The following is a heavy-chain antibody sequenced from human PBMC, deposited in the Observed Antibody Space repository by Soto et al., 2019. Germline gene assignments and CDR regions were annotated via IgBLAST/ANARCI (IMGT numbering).Heavy chain of an antibody. J-gene: IGHJ6*03. CDR3: ARDYCSSTSCPDYYYYYYMEV. D-gene: IGHD2-2*01. V-gene: IGHV1-69*04. CDR1: GGTFSSYT. Sequence: GASVKVSCKASGGTFSSYTISWVRQAPGQGLEWMGRIIPILGIANYAQKFQGRVTITADKSTSTAYMELSSLRSEDTAVYYCARDYCSSTSCPDYYYYYYMEVWGKGTTVTVSS. CDR2: IIPILGIA.